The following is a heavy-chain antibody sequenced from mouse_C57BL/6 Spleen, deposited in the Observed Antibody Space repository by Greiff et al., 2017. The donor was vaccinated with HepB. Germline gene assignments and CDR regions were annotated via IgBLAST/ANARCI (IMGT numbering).Heavy chain of an antibody. CDR1: GYSITSGYG. CDR3: ARTARIKY. CDR2: ISYSGST. D-gene: IGHD1-2*01. Sequence: EVKLEESGPGLVKPSQSLSLTCTVTGYSITSGYGWNWIRQFPGNKLEWMGYISYSGSTNYNPSLKSRISITRYTSKNQFFLQLNSVTTEDTATYDCARTARIKYWGQGTTLTVSS. J-gene: IGHJ2*01. V-gene: IGHV3-2*02.